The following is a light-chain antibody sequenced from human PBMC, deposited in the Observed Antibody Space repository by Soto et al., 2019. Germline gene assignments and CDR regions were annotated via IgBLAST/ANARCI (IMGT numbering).Light chain of an antibody. Sequence: QSALTQPPSASGSPGQSVTVSCTGTSSDVGGYNYVSWYQQHPGKAPKLMIYEVSKRPSGVPDRFSGSKSGNTASLTVSGLQAEDEADYYCSSYAGRNISFGGGTQLTVL. J-gene: IGLJ2*01. V-gene: IGLV2-8*01. CDR1: SSDVGGYNY. CDR3: SSYAGRNIS. CDR2: EVS.